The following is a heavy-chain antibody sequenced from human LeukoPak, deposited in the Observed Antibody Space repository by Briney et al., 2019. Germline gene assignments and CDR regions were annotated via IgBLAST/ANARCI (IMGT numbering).Heavy chain of an antibody. CDR3: AKDRAVVPAAISY. Sequence: GGSLRLSCAASGFTFSIYAMSWVRQAPGKGLEWVSAISGSGGSTYYADSVKGRFTISRDNSKNTLYLQMNSLRAEDTAVYYCAKDRAVVPAAISYWGQGTLVTVSS. V-gene: IGHV3-23*01. D-gene: IGHD2-2*02. CDR1: GFTFSIYA. J-gene: IGHJ4*02. CDR2: ISGSGGST.